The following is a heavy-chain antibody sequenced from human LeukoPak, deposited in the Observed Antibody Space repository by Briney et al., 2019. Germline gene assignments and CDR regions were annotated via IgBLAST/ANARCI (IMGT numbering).Heavy chain of an antibody. CDR1: GGSITSSSYY. CDR3: ARVKTVSTSDLSTRYYYYYMDV. V-gene: IGHV4-39*07. CDR2: MYYSGNT. Sequence: SETLSLTCIVFGGSITSSSYYWGWIRQPPGKGLEWIGSMYYSGNTYYNRTLKSRVTMSVDTSKNQFSLKLSSVTAADTAVYYCARVKTVSTSDLSTRYYYYYMDVWGKGTTVTISS. J-gene: IGHJ6*03. D-gene: IGHD2-2*01.